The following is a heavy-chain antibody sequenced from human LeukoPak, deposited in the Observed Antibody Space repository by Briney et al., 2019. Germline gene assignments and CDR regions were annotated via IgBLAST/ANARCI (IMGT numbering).Heavy chain of an antibody. CDR1: GYTFTGYY. D-gene: IGHD4-11*01. CDR2: INPNSGGT. J-gene: IGHJ4*02. Sequence: GASVKVSCKASGYTFTGYYMHWVRQAPGQGLEWMGWINPNSGGTNYAQKFQGRVTMTRDTAISTAYMELTRMRSEHTAVYHSARDLRLPKYYFDYWGQGTLVTVSS. V-gene: IGHV1-2*02. CDR3: ARDLRLPKYYFDY.